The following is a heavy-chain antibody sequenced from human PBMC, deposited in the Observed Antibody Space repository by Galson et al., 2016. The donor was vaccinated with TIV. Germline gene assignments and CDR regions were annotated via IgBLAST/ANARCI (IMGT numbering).Heavy chain of an antibody. CDR3: TRSDYGDDSDRTGAFDM. J-gene: IGHJ3*02. CDR1: GYSFSMYE. D-gene: IGHD4-17*01. CDR2: INTYSGNT. V-gene: IGHV1-18*01. Sequence: SVKVSCKASGYSFSMYEISWVRQAPGQGLEWMGWINTYSGNTIYEQNLQGRVTMTRETSTSTAYMELRSLRSDDTAVYYCTRSDYGDDSDRTGAFDMWGQGTMVTVST.